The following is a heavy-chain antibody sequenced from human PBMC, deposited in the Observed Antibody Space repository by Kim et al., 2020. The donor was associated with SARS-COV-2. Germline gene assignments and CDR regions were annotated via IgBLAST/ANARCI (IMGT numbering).Heavy chain of an antibody. Sequence: GGSLRLSCTASGFTFSDYYMNWVRQTPGKGLEWISYISTSSSYTNSADSVKGRFTVSRDNPKNSLYLQMNSLRAEDTAVYYCARDFDCSGSSCHSGLDALDLWGQGTMVTVSS. D-gene: IGHD2-2*02. V-gene: IGHV3-11*06. J-gene: IGHJ3*01. CDR1: GFTFSDYY. CDR3: ARDFDCSGSSCHSGLDALDL. CDR2: ISTSSSYT.